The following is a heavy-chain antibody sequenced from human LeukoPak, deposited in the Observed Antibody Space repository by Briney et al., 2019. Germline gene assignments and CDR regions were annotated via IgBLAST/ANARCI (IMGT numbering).Heavy chain of an antibody. CDR2: ISSSSSTI. Sequence: GGSLRLSCAASGFTFNSYNINWVRQAPGKGLEWVSYISSSSSTIYYADSVKGRFTISRDDAKNSLYLQMNSLRAEDTAVYYCARDGGYCSSTSCYAGSFDYWGQGTLVTVSS. J-gene: IGHJ4*02. V-gene: IGHV3-48*01. CDR3: ARDGGYCSSTSCYAGSFDY. CDR1: GFTFNSYN. D-gene: IGHD2-2*01.